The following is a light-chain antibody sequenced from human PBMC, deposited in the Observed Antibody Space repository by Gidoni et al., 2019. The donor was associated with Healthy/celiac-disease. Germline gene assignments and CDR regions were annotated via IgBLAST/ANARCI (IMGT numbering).Light chain of an antibody. J-gene: IGLJ3*02. V-gene: IGLV1-44*01. CDR2: SNN. CDR1: SSNTGSTT. CDR3: AAWDDSLNGWV. Sequence: QSVLTQPPSASGTPGQRVTTSCSGSSSNTGSTTVTWYQQLPGTAPILLIYSNNPRPPGVPDRFSGSTSGTSASLAISVLQSEDEADYYCAAWDDSLNGWVFGGGTKLTVL.